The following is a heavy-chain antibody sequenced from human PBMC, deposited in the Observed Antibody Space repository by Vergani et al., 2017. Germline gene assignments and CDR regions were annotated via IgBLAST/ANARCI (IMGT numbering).Heavy chain of an antibody. D-gene: IGHD5-24*01. CDR2: ISNSGNTI. Sequence: GQLVESGGGLVKPGGSLRLYCAASEFTFSDVWMSWVRQAPGKGLECVSYISNSGNTIEYADSVKGRVSISRDNAKSSLCLQMDSLSAEDTAVYYCARDHRDYNNYPGTLDIWGQGSMVTVSS. J-gene: IGHJ3*02. CDR3: ARDHRDYNNYPGTLDI. V-gene: IGHV3-11*01. CDR1: EFTFSDVW.